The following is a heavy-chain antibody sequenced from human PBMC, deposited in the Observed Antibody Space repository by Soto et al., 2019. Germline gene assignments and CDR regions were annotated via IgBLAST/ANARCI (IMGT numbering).Heavy chain of an antibody. J-gene: IGHJ3*02. CDR1: GFTSSGYW. D-gene: IGHD3-22*01. CDR2: ISNDGSST. CDR3: ARDTYYYDSSDHFSADAFDI. Sequence: PGGSLRVSCAASGFTSSGYWIHWVRQAPGKGLVWVSRISNDGSSTNYADSVKGRFTISRDNAKNTVYLQMNSLRAEDTAVYYCARDTYYYDSSDHFSADAFDIWGQGTMVTVSS. V-gene: IGHV3-74*01.